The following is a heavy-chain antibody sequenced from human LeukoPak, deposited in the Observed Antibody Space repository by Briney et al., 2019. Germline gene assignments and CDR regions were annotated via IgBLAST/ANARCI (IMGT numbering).Heavy chain of an antibody. D-gene: IGHD3-10*01. CDR1: GGSISSYY. V-gene: IGHV4-59*01. Sequence: SETLSLTCTVSGGSISSYYWSWIRQPPGKGLEWIGYIYYSGSTNYNPSLKSRVTISVDTSKNQFSLKLSSVTAADTAVYYCARGAYYYGSGSYWIDYWGQGTLVTVSS. J-gene: IGHJ4*02. CDR2: IYYSGST. CDR3: ARGAYYYGSGSYWIDY.